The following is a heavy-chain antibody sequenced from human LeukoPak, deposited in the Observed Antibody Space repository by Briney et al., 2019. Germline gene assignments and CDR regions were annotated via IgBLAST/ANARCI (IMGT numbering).Heavy chain of an antibody. CDR3: ARVGNYDILTGYYNSLESFDP. CDR1: GYSISSGYY. CDR2: IYHSGST. J-gene: IGHJ5*02. Sequence: SETLSLTCTVSGYSISSGYYWGWIRQPPGKGLEWIGSIYHSGSTNYNPSLKSRVTMSVDTSKNQFSLKLSSVTAADTAVYYCARVGNYDILTGYYNSLESFDPWGQGTLVTVSS. V-gene: IGHV4-38-2*02. D-gene: IGHD3-9*01.